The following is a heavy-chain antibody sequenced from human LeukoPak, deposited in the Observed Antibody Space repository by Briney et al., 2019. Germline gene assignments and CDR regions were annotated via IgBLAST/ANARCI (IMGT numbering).Heavy chain of an antibody. CDR3: ARDSGYCSSTGCYVHYFDY. V-gene: IGHV3-21*01. Sequence: GGSLRLSCAASGFTFNSYSMNWVHQTPGKGLEWVSSISSSSGYINYADSVKGRFTVSRDNAKNSLYLQMNSLRAEDTAVYYCARDSGYCSSTGCYVHYFDYWGQGTLVTVSS. J-gene: IGHJ4*02. D-gene: IGHD2-2*01. CDR1: GFTFNSYS. CDR2: ISSSSGYI.